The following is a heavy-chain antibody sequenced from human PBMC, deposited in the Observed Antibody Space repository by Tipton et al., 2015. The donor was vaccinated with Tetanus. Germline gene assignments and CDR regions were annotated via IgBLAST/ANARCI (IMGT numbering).Heavy chain of an antibody. CDR1: GGSFSNYF. D-gene: IGHD6-19*01. V-gene: IGHV4-34*01. CDR2: ISPSGNT. CDR3: ARGSGWADF. Sequence: LACAVYGGSFSNYFWRWIRQPPGKGLEWIGEISPSGNTNYNPSLKSRVTISADTSRNQFSLTLSSVTAADTAVYYCARGSGWADFWGQGTQVTVSS. J-gene: IGHJ4*02.